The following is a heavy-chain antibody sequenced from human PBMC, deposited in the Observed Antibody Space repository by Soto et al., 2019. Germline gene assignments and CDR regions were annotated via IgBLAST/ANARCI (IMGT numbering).Heavy chain of an antibody. CDR1: GYTFTSYA. Sequence: QVQLVQSGAEEKKPGASVKVSCKASGYTFTSYAMHWVRQAPGQRLEWMGWINAGNGNTKYSQKFQGRVTITRDTSASTAYMELNSLRSEDTAVYYCARGGITMVRGVIIMVPWFDPWGQGTLVTVSS. CDR3: ARGGITMVRGVIIMVPWFDP. CDR2: INAGNGNT. J-gene: IGHJ5*02. D-gene: IGHD3-10*01. V-gene: IGHV1-3*05.